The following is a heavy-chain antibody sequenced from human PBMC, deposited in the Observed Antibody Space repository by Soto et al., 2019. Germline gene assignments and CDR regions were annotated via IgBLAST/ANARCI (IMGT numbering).Heavy chain of an antibody. D-gene: IGHD1-1*01. CDR3: AREPATAKSAGVDF. J-gene: IGHJ4*02. V-gene: IGHV1-2*02. Sequence: QVQLVQSGAEVRKPGASVKVSCKASGYTFSDYDIHWVRQAPGQGLEWMGWINPTTGGTKYAPRFQGGVTMTSTTSTTTAYIESSRQRSGDTAVYYCAREPATAKSAGVDFWGQGTLVTVSS. CDR2: INPTTGGT. CDR1: GYTFSDYD.